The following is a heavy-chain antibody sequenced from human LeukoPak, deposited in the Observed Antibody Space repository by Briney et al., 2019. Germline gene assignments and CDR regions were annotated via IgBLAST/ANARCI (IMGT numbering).Heavy chain of an antibody. J-gene: IGHJ5*02. CDR1: GFTFSSYA. V-gene: IGHV3-23*01. Sequence: GGSLRLSCAASGFTFSSYAMSWVRQAPGKGLEWASAISGSGGSTYYADSVKGRFTISRDNSKNTLYLQMNSLRAEDTAVYYCAKDQTWFGELSPWFDPWGQGTLVTVSS. CDR2: ISGSGGST. D-gene: IGHD3-10*01. CDR3: AKDQTWFGELSPWFDP.